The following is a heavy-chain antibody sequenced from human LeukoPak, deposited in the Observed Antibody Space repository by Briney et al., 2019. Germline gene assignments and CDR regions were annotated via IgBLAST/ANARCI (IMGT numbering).Heavy chain of an antibody. D-gene: IGHD3-10*01. J-gene: IGHJ5*02. CDR1: GGSISSYY. Sequence: SETLSLTCTVSGGSISSYYWSWIRQPPGKGLEWIGYIYYSGSTNYNPSLKSRVTISVDTSKNQFSLKLSSVTAADTAVYYCARAPQTGTMVRGAIFNWFDPWGQGTLVTVSS. CDR2: IYYSGST. CDR3: ARAPQTGTMVRGAIFNWFDP. V-gene: IGHV4-59*01.